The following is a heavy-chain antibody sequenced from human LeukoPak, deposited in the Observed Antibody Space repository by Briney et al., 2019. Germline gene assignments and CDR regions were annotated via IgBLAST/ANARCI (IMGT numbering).Heavy chain of an antibody. J-gene: IGHJ5*02. D-gene: IGHD4-17*01. CDR3: ASANGDYSNWFDP. V-gene: IGHV4-4*02. CDR1: GFTFSSYAM. Sequence: GSLRLSCAASGFTFSSYAMSWVRQPPGKGLEWIGEIYHSGSTNYNPSLKSRVTISVDKSKNQFSLKLSSVTAADTAVYYCASANGDYSNWFDPWGQGTLVTVSS. CDR2: IYHSGST.